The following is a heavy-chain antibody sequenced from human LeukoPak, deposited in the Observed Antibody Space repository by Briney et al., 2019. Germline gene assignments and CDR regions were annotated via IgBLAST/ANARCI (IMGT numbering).Heavy chain of an antibody. CDR3: STDPRLLIY. D-gene: IGHD2-8*01. V-gene: IGHV3-30*03. Sequence: PGGSLRLSCATSGFTFSSCAMHWVRQAPGKGLEWVVFISYDGSNKYYADSVKGRFTISRDNAKNSLYLQMNSLRTDDTALYYCSTDPRLLIYWGHGTLVTVSS. CDR1: GFTFSSCA. J-gene: IGHJ4*01. CDR2: ISYDGSNK.